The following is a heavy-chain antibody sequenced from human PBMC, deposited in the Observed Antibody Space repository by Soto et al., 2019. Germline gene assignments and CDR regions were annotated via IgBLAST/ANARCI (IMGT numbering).Heavy chain of an antibody. CDR1: TFPFSTYW. J-gene: IGHJ6*02. V-gene: IGHV3-7*01. CDR2: IHRDEIEK. Sequence: GGSLRLSCAASTFPFSTYWMTWVRQAPGKGLEWVANIHRDEIEKYYMDSVKGRFTISRDNAKNSLYLQMTSLRAEDTAAYYCAGGNALDVWGQGTTVTVSS. CDR3: AGGNALDV.